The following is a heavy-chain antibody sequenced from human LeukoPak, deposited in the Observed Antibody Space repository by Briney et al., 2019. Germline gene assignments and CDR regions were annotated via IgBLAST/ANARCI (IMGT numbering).Heavy chain of an antibody. Sequence: ASVKVSCKASGYTFTSYDINWVRQATGQGLEWMGWMNPNSGNTGHAQKFQGRVTMTRNTSISTAYMELSSLRSEDTAVYYCARSLRFLEWLFENGMDVWGQGTTVTVSS. V-gene: IGHV1-8*01. CDR2: MNPNSGNT. CDR3: ARSLRFLEWLFENGMDV. D-gene: IGHD3-3*01. J-gene: IGHJ6*02. CDR1: GYTFTSYD.